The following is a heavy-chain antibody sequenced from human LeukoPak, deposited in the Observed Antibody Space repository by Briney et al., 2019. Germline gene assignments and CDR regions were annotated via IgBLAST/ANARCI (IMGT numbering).Heavy chain of an antibody. CDR2: IYYSGST. D-gene: IGHD3-3*01. V-gene: IGHV4-30-4*08. Sequence: SETLSLTCTVSGGSISSGDYYWSWIRQPPGKGLEWIGYIYYSGSTYYNPSLKSRVTISVDTSKNQFSLKLSSVTAADTAVYYCARGVQSITIFGVALWGQGTLVTVSS. CDR3: ARGVQSITIFGVAL. CDR1: GGSISSGDYY. J-gene: IGHJ4*02.